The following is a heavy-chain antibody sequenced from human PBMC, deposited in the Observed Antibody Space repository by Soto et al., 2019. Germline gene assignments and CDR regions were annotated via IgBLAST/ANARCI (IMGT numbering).Heavy chain of an antibody. D-gene: IGHD5-18*01. CDR2: IHYSGRT. CDR3: TRPPSLQLITN. Sequence: PSETLSLTCTVSGGSISSYYWSWIRQPPGKGLGWIGFIHYSGRTDYNPSLASRVTISADTSKSQFSLSLNSVTAADTAVYYCTRPPSLQLITNWGQGTLVTVSS. CDR1: GGSISSYY. V-gene: IGHV4-59*01. J-gene: IGHJ4*02.